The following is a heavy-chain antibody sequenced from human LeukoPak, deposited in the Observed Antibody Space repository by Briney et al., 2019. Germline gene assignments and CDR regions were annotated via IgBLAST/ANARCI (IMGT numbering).Heavy chain of an antibody. V-gene: IGHV3-23*01. CDR3: AKGGYTSHYDY. Sequence: GGSLRLSCAASGFTFSSYAMTWVRQAPGKGLQWVSTIRATAGTTYYADSVQGRFTISRDNSKNTVFLQMNSLRAEDTAAYYCAKGGYTSHYDYWGQGTLVTVSS. D-gene: IGHD5-12*01. CDR2: IRATAGTT. J-gene: IGHJ4*02. CDR1: GFTFSSYA.